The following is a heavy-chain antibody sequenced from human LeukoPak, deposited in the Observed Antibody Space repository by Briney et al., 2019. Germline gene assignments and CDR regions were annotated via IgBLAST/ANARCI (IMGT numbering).Heavy chain of an antibody. Sequence: SATLSLTCTVSGGSISTYYGNWIRQPPGKGLEWIGYIYYSGSTNYNPSLKSRVTISVDTSKNQFSLKLSSVTAADTAVYYCARESSYYDSSGYLHWFDPWGQGTLVTVSS. CDR3: ARESSYYDSSGYLHWFDP. CDR2: IYYSGST. D-gene: IGHD3-22*01. J-gene: IGHJ5*02. V-gene: IGHV4-59*01. CDR1: GGSISTYY.